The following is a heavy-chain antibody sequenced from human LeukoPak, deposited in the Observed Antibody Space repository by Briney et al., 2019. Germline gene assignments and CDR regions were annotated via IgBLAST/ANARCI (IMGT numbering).Heavy chain of an antibody. Sequence: SETLSLTCTVSGGSISSYYWSWIRQPPGKGLEWIGYIYYSGSTNYNPSLKSRVTISVDTSKNQFSLKLSSVTAADTAVYYCARGTSNGSRYYYYYMDVWGKGTTVTVSS. V-gene: IGHV4-59*01. CDR3: ARGTSNGSRYYYYYMDV. CDR1: GGSISSYY. J-gene: IGHJ6*03. CDR2: IYYSGST. D-gene: IGHD1-26*01.